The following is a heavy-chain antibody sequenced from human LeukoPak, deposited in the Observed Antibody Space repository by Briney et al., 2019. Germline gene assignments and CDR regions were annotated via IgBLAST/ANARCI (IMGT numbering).Heavy chain of an antibody. V-gene: IGHV4-4*02. D-gene: IGHD5-18*01. CDR2: IHRSGST. J-gene: IGHJ5*02. Sequence: SETLSLTCAVSGDSISSNNWWSWVRQPPGKGLEWIGEIHRSGSTNYNPSLKSRVTISMDKSKNQFSLKLSSVTAADTAVYYCARRGYSYGYVGSNWFDPWGQGTLVTVSS. CDR1: GDSISSNNW. CDR3: ARRGYSYGYVGSNWFDP.